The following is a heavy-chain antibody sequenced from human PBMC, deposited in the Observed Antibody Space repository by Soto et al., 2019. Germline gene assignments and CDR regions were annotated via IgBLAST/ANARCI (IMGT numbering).Heavy chain of an antibody. Sequence: ASVKVSCKASGYTFTSYDINWVRQATGQGLEWMGWMNPNSGNTGYAQKLQGRVTMTRNTSISTAYMELSSLRSEDTAVYYCARGVASRYYYYMDVWGKGTTVTVSS. CDR3: ARGVASRYYYYMDV. V-gene: IGHV1-8*01. J-gene: IGHJ6*03. D-gene: IGHD2-15*01. CDR1: GYTFTSYD. CDR2: MNPNSGNT.